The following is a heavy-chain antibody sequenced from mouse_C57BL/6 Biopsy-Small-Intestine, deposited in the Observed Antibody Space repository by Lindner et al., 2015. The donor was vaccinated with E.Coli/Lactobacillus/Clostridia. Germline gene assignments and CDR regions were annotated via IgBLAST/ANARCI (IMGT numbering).Heavy chain of an antibody. CDR1: GYTFTNYW. Sequence: QLQESGAELVRPGTSVKMSCKASGYTFTNYWIGWAKQRPGHGLEWIGDIYPGGGYTNYNEKFKGKATLTADKSSSTAYMQFSSLTSEDSAIYYCARQARDYFDYWGQGTTLTVSS. V-gene: IGHV1-63*01. D-gene: IGHD3-2*02. J-gene: IGHJ2*01. CDR2: IYPGGGYT. CDR3: ARQARDYFDY.